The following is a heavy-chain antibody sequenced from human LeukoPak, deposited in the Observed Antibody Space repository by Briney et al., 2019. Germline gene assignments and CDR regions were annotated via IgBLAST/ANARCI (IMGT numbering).Heavy chain of an antibody. CDR3: ARGRGYYDSSGKTKPRGPIFDY. Sequence: SETLSLTCAVYGGSFSGYYWSWIRQPPGKGLEWIGEINHSGSTNYNPSLKSRVTISVDTSKNQFSLKLSSVTAADTAVYYCARGRGYYDSSGKTKPRGPIFDYWGQGTLVTVSS. J-gene: IGHJ4*02. V-gene: IGHV4-34*01. CDR1: GGSFSGYY. CDR2: INHSGST. D-gene: IGHD3-22*01.